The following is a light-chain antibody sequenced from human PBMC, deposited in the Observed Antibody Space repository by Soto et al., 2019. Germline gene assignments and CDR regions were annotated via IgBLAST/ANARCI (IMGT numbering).Light chain of an antibody. CDR2: GAS. Sequence: MTQSPATLSVSPGERATLSCRASQSVSSDLAWYHQKPGQAPRLLIYGASTRATGIPARFSGSGSGTDFTLTINSLKSEDFAVYYCQQYNNWPRTFGQGTKVDIK. CDR3: QQYNNWPRT. J-gene: IGKJ1*01. V-gene: IGKV3-15*01. CDR1: QSVSSD.